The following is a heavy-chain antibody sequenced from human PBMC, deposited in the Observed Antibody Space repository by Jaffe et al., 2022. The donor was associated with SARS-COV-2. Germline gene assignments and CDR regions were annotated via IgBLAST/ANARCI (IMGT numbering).Heavy chain of an antibody. CDR3: AKSTIVVADTGEDHFDF. J-gene: IGHJ4*02. Sequence: EVQLLESGGGLVQPGGSLRLSCAASGFTFNSYAMTWVRQAPGKGLEWVSSISGTGGSSYYADSVKGRFTISRDNSKNTLYLQMNSLRAEDTAVYHCAKSTIVVADTGEDHFDFWGQGTLVTVSS. CDR1: GFTFNSYA. CDR2: ISGTGGSS. D-gene: IGHD2-15*01. V-gene: IGHV3-23*01.